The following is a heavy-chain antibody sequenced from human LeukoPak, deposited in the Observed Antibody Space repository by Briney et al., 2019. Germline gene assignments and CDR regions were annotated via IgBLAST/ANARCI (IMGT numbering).Heavy chain of an antibody. D-gene: IGHD6-13*01. J-gene: IGHJ5*02. CDR2: MNPNSGNT. Sequence: GASVKVSCKASGYTFTSYDINWVRQATGQGLEWMGWMNPNSGNTGYAQKFQGRVTITRNTSISTAYMELSSLRSEDTAVYYCARRVSSSWYGFNWFDPWGQGTLVTVSS. V-gene: IGHV1-8*03. CDR1: GYTFTSYD. CDR3: ARRVSSSWYGFNWFDP.